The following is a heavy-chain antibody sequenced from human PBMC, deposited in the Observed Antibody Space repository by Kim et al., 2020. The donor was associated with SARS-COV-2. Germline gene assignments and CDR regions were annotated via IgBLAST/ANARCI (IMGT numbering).Heavy chain of an antibody. CDR2: ISYDGSNK. D-gene: IGHD2-21*02. Sequence: GGSLRLSCAASGFTFSSYAMHWVRQAPGKGLEWVAVISYDGSNKYYADSVKGRFTISRDHSKNTLYLQMNSLRAEDTAVYYCARENCGGDCYSDYWGQGT. CDR1: GFTFSSYA. CDR3: ARENCGGDCYSDY. J-gene: IGHJ4*02. V-gene: IGHV3-30*04.